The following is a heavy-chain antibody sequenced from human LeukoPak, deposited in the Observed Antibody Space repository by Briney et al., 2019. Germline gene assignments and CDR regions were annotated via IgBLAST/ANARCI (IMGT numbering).Heavy chain of an antibody. V-gene: IGHV4-34*01. J-gene: IGHJ4*02. CDR2: INHSGST. CDR3: ARCDAVAGADY. CDR1: GGSFSGYY. Sequence: SETMSLTSAVYGGSFSGYYWSWIRQPPGKGREWIGEINHSGSTNYNPSLKSRVSISVDTSKNQFSLKLSSVTAADTAVYYCARCDAVAGADYWGQGTLVTVSS. D-gene: IGHD6-19*01.